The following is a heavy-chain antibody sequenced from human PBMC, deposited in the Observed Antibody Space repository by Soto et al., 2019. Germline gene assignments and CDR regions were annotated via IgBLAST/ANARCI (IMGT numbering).Heavy chain of an antibody. CDR1: GFTFSNAW. CDR3: TTGPTYYDFWSGYTVDY. Sequence: EVQLVESGGGLVKPGGSLRLSCAASGFTFSNAWMSWVRQAPGKGQEWVGRIKSKTDGGTTDYAAPVKGRFTISRDDSKNTLYLQMNSLKTEDTAVYYCTTGPTYYDFWSGYTVDYWGQGTLVTVSS. V-gene: IGHV3-15*01. J-gene: IGHJ4*02. CDR2: IKSKTDGGTT. D-gene: IGHD3-3*01.